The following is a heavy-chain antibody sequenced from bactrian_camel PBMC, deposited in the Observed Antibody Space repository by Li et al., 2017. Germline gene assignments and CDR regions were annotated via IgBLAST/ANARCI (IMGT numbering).Heavy chain of an antibody. CDR2: INSGGGST. V-gene: IGHV3S31*01. CDR3: ATGGP. CDR1: RFTLSSYD. J-gene: IGHJ6*01. D-gene: IGHD5*01. Sequence: VQLVESGGGLVQPGGSLRLSCAASRFTLSSYDMSWVRQAPGKGLEWVSSINSGGGSTYYADSAKGRFTISRDNAKNTLYLQMNSLRTEGTAVYYCATGGPWGQGTQVTVS.